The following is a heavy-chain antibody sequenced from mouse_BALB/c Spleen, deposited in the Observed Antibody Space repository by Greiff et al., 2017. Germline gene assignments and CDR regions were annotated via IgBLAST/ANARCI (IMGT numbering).Heavy chain of an antibody. V-gene: IGHV1-7*01. D-gene: IGHD2-10*02. Sequence: VQLQQSGAELAKPGASVKMSCQASVYTFTSYWMHWVKQRPGQGLDWIGYINPSTGYTEYNQKFKDKATLTVDKSSSTAYMKLSSLTSEDTAVNYCAREYGHFGYFVVWRAGATVTV. CDR2: INPSTGYT. J-gene: IGHJ1*01. CDR3: AREYGHFGYFVV. CDR1: VYTFTSYW.